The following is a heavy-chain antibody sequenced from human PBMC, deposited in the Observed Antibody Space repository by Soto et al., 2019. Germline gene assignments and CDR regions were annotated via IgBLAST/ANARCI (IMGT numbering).Heavy chain of an antibody. CDR1: GGSFSGYY. CDR3: GRGGTSHWFEY. V-gene: IGHV4-34*01. J-gene: IGHJ4*02. CDR2: INHSGST. Sequence: TWETLSLTCAVYGGSFSGYYWSWIRQPPGKGLEWIGEINHSGSTNYNPSLKSRVTISVDTSKNQFSLKLSSVTAADTAVYYCGRGGTSHWFEYWGQGTLVTVSS. D-gene: IGHD2-2*01.